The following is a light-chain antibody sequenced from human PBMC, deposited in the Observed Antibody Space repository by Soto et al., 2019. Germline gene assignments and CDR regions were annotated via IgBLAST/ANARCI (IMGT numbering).Light chain of an antibody. J-gene: IGKJ1*01. CDR3: QQYDSYSRT. Sequence: DIQMTQSPSTLSAYVGDRVTITCRASQSISTWLAWYQQKPGKAPKLLIYDASSLESGVPSRFSGSGSGTEFSLTISSLQPGDSASYYCQQYDSYSRTFGQGTKVDIK. V-gene: IGKV1-5*01. CDR1: QSISTW. CDR2: DAS.